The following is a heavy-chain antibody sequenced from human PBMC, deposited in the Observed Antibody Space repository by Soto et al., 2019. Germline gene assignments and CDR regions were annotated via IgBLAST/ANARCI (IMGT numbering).Heavy chain of an antibody. CDR3: ARGFDSYFYGLDV. J-gene: IGHJ6*02. Sequence: KTSETLSLTCAVYGGSFSGYYWSWIRQPPGKGLEWIGEINHSGGTYYNPSLRSRVTISVERSKNQFSLNLISVTAADTAVYYCARGFDSYFYGLDVWGQGTTVTVSS. V-gene: IGHV4-34*01. CDR1: GGSFSGYY. CDR2: INHSGGT. D-gene: IGHD3-22*01.